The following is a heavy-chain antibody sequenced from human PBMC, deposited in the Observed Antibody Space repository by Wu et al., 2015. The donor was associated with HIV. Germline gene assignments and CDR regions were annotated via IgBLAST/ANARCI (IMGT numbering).Heavy chain of an antibody. D-gene: IGHD6-19*01. CDR2: TNPNSGGT. J-gene: IGHJ4*02. Sequence: QLQLVQSGAEVKKPGASVKVSCKASGYTFTGYYMHWLRQAPGQGLEWMGWTNPNSGGTNYAQNFQGRIAMTRDTSISTAFLELDGLELDDTAIYYCARARRPVADALELDYWGQGTLVTVSS. CDR1: GYTFTGYY. V-gene: IGHV1-2*02. CDR3: ARARRPVADALELDY.